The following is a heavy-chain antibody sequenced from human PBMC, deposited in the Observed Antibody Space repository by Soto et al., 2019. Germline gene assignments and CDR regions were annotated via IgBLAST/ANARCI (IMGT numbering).Heavy chain of an antibody. D-gene: IGHD6-6*01. CDR1: GFTFDAYA. CDR2: ISWNSDNI. Sequence: EVQLVESGGGLVQPGRSLRLSCAASGFTFDAYAMHWVRQAPGKGLEWVSGISWNSDNIGYADSVKGRFTISRDHAKNSLYLQMNSLTTEDTALYYCATAAAYSSSTSDYDYYYMDVWGKGTTVTVSS. J-gene: IGHJ6*03. V-gene: IGHV3-9*01. CDR3: ATAAAYSSSTSDYDYYYMDV.